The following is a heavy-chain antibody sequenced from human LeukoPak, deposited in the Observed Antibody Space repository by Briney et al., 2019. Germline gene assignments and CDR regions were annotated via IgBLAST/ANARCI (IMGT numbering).Heavy chain of an antibody. D-gene: IGHD3-10*01. CDR1: GFTVSSNY. Sequence: GGSLRLSCAASGFTVSSNYMTWVRQAPGKGLEWVSGISWNSGSIGYADSVKGRFTISRDNAKNSLYLQMNSLRAEDTALYYCAKDRAYYGSGRLDYWGQGTLVTVSS. J-gene: IGHJ4*02. V-gene: IGHV3-9*01. CDR3: AKDRAYYGSGRLDY. CDR2: ISWNSGSI.